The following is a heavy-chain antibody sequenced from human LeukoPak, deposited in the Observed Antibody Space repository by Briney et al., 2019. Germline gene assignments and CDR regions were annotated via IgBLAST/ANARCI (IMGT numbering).Heavy chain of an antibody. Sequence: GASVKVSCKASGYSFTGYYMNWVRQAPGQGLEWMGWISAYNGNANYAQKLQGRVTMTTDTSTSTAYMELRSLRSDDTAVYYCARGLEWLTRRHTWFDPWGQGTLVTVSS. CDR2: ISAYNGNA. CDR1: GYSFTGYY. CDR3: ARGLEWLTRRHTWFDP. D-gene: IGHD3-3*01. V-gene: IGHV1-18*04. J-gene: IGHJ5*02.